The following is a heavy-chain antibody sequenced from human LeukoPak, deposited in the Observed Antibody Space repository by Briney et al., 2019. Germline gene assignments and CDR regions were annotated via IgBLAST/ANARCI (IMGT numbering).Heavy chain of an antibody. D-gene: IGHD6-19*01. V-gene: IGHV3-30*04. J-gene: IGHJ4*02. CDR3: ARGGRGEAVARSPPNY. CDR1: GFTFSSYA. CDR2: ISYDGSNK. Sequence: GGSLRLSCAASGFTFSSYAMHWVRQAPGKGLDWVAVISYDGSNKYYADSVKGRFTISRDNSKNTLYLQMNSLRAEDTAVYYCARGGRGEAVARSPPNYWGQGTLVTVSS.